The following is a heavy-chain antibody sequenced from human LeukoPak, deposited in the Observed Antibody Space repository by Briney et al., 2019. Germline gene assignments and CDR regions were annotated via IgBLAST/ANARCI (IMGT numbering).Heavy chain of an antibody. Sequence: ASVKVSCKASGGTFSSYAISWVRQAPGQGLEWMGMIYPRDGSTSYAQKFQGRVTVARDTSTSTVHMELSGLRSEDTAVYYCARDQEAFDYWGQGTLVTVSS. CDR1: GGTFSSYA. CDR3: ARDQEAFDY. CDR2: IYPRDGST. V-gene: IGHV1-46*01. J-gene: IGHJ4*02.